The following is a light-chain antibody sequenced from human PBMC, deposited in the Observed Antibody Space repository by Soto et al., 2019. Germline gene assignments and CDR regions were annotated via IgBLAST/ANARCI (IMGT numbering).Light chain of an antibody. V-gene: IGLV2-14*01. CDR1: SSDVGDYNY. Sequence: QSALTRPASVSGSPGQSITISCTGTSSDVGDYNYVSWYQQHPGKAPKLMIYEVSNRPSGVSNRFPGSKSGNTASLTISGLQAEDEADYYCSSYTSSSTPYVFGTGTKVTVL. J-gene: IGLJ1*01. CDR2: EVS. CDR3: SSYTSSSTPYV.